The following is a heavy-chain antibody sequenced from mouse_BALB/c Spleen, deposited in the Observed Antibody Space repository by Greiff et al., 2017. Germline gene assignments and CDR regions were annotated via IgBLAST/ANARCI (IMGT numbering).Heavy chain of an antibody. CDR2: ISSGSSTI. J-gene: IGHJ2*01. Sequence: EVKVEESGGGLVQPGGSRKLSCAASGFTFSSFGMHWVRQAPEKVLEWVAYISSGSSTIYYADTVKGRFTISRDNPKNTLFLQMTSLRSEDTAMYYCARSYYGNHCDYRSQGTTLTVSS. D-gene: IGHD2-1*01. CDR1: GFTFSSFG. V-gene: IGHV5-17*02. CDR3: ARSYYGNHCDY.